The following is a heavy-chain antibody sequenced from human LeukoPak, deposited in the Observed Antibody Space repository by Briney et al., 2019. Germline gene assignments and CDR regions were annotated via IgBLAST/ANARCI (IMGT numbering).Heavy chain of an antibody. J-gene: IGHJ4*02. CDR3: AKDRVVVAATCDY. Sequence: GGSLRLSCAASGFTFSTYSMHWVRQAPGKGLVWVSYIKPDGSDTTYADSVKGRFTISRDNAKNSLYLQMNSLRAEDTAVYYCAKDRVVVAATCDYWGQGTLVTVSS. CDR2: IKPDGSDT. V-gene: IGHV3-74*01. D-gene: IGHD2-15*01. CDR1: GFTFSTYS.